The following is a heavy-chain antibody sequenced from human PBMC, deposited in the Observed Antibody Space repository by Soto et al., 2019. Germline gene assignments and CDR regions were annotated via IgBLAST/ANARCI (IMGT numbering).Heavy chain of an antibody. CDR3: ARGWFGELLFYYYGMDV. CDR1: GGSISSGDYY. J-gene: IGHJ6*02. V-gene: IGHV4-30-4*01. D-gene: IGHD3-10*01. Sequence: SETLSLTCTVSGGSISSGDYYWSWIRQPPGKGLEWIGYIYYSGSTYYNPSLKSRVTISVDTSKNQFSLKLSSVTAADTAVYYCARGWFGELLFYYYGMDVWGQGTTVTVSS. CDR2: IYYSGST.